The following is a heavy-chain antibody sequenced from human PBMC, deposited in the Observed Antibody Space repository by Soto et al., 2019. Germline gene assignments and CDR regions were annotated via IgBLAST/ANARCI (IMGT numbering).Heavy chain of an antibody. V-gene: IGHV3-23*01. D-gene: IGHD1-26*01. CDR1: VFPFGANA. CDR3: ATEMGATQGPFDN. J-gene: IGHJ4*02. CDR2: LSNTGRRT. Sequence: GGSLRLSCVVSVFPFGANAMSWVRQAPGKGPEWVSGLSNTGRRTSYADSVKGRFNISRDNSENTVYLQMNSLRVEDTAVYYCATEMGATQGPFDNWGQGTLVTVYS.